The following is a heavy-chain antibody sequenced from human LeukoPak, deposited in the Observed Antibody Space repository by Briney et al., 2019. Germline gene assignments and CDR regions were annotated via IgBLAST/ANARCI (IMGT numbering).Heavy chain of an antibody. J-gene: IGHJ1*01. V-gene: IGHV4-59*08. CDR3: ARLDSGDHGNIPH. D-gene: IGHD1-26*01. Sequence: SETLSLTCSVSGASIRVYYWSWIRQPPGKGLEWIGYIYHTGTTRYNPSLNSRVTISVETSKNQFSLRLNSVTAADTAIYYCARLDSGDHGNIPHWGQGTLVIVSS. CDR1: GASIRVYY. CDR2: IYHTGTT.